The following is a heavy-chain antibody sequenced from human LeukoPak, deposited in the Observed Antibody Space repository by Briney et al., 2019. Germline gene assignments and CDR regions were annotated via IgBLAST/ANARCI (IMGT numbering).Heavy chain of an antibody. Sequence: QSGGSLRLSCAASGFIFSVYWMTWVRQAPGKGLEWVATIKQDGSEKYYVDSVKGRFTVSRDNAKNSLNLQMNSLRAEDTAIYHCARGRSGWYHNFDYWGQGTLVTVSS. CDR2: IKQDGSEK. D-gene: IGHD6-19*01. CDR1: GFIFSVYW. V-gene: IGHV3-7*01. J-gene: IGHJ4*02. CDR3: ARGRSGWYHNFDY.